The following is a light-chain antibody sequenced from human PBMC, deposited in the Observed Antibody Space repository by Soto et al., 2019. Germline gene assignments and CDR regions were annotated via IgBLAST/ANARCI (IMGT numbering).Light chain of an antibody. J-gene: IGKJ4*01. Sequence: EIVLTQSPATLSLSPGERATLSCRASQSVSSYLAWYQQKPGQAPRLLIYEASNRAAGISARFSGSGSGTDFTLTISSLEPEDFAVYYCQQRTDWVTFGGGTKVEIK. CDR2: EAS. V-gene: IGKV3-11*01. CDR1: QSVSSY. CDR3: QQRTDWVT.